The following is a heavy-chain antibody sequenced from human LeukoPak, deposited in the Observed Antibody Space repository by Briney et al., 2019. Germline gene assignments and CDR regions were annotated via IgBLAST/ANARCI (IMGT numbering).Heavy chain of an antibody. J-gene: IGHJ4*02. CDR3: ARWGYDFWSGYYSGIY. D-gene: IGHD3-3*01. CDR2: ISAYNGNT. Sequence: GASVKVSCKASGYTFTSYGISWVRQAPGQGLEWTGWISAYNGNTNYAQKFQGRVTMTRDTSISTAYMELSRLRSDDTAVYYCARWGYDFWSGYYSGIYWGQGTLVTVSS. CDR1: GYTFTSYG. V-gene: IGHV1-18*01.